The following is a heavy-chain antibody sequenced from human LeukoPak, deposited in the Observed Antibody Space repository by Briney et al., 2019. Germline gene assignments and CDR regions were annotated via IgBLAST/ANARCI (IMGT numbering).Heavy chain of an antibody. J-gene: IGHJ4*02. CDR3: ASRRLRLGELSLYFEY. D-gene: IGHD3-16*02. CDR2: ISSSSSTI. V-gene: IGHV3-48*04. CDR1: GFTFSSYA. Sequence: PGGSLRLSCAASGFTFSSYAMSWVRQAPGKGLEWVSYISSSSSTIYYADSVEGRFTISRDNTKNSLHLQMNSLRAEDTAVYYCASRRLRLGELSLYFEYWGQGTLVTVSS.